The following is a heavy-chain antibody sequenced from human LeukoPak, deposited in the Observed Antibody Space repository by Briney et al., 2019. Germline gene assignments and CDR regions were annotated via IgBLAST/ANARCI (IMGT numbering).Heavy chain of an antibody. CDR3: ARGIVALSY. Sequence: SETLSLTCTVSGGSISTYYWSWIRQPPGKGLEWIGHIYYSGRTNYNPSLKSRVTISADTSKNQFSLKLSSVTAADTAVYYCARGIVALSYWGQGTLVTVSS. J-gene: IGHJ4*02. V-gene: IGHV4-59*12. CDR2: IYYSGRT. D-gene: IGHD3-22*01. CDR1: GGSISTYY.